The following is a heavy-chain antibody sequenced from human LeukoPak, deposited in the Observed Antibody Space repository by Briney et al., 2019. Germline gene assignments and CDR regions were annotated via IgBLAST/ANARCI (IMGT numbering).Heavy chain of an antibody. CDR3: AQWSRYFDY. V-gene: IGHV3-9*01. J-gene: IGHJ4*02. CDR2: ISWNSGSI. Sequence: GGSLRLSCAASGFTFDDYAMHWVRQAPGEGLEWVSGISWNSGSIGYADSVKGRFTISRDNSKNTLYLQMNSLRAEDTALYFCAQWSRYFDYWGQGTLATVSS. CDR1: GFTFDDYA. D-gene: IGHD1-26*01.